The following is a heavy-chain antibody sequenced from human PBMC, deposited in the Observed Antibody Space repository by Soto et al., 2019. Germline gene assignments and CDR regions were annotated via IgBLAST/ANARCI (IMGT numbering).Heavy chain of an antibody. J-gene: IGHJ4*02. D-gene: IGHD6-19*01. Sequence: QVQLVQSGAEEKKPGASVKVACKASGYTFTGYAMHWVRHAPGQRLGWMGWINAGNGNTKYSQKFQGRVTITRDTSASTAYMELSSLRAEDTAVYYCARAVAVPADFDYWGQGTLVTVSS. V-gene: IGHV1-3*05. CDR1: GYTFTGYA. CDR3: ARAVAVPADFDY. CDR2: INAGNGNT.